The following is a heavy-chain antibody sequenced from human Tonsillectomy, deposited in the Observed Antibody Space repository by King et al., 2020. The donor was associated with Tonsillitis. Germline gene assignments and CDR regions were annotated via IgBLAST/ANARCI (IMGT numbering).Heavy chain of an antibody. V-gene: IGHV3-23*04. Sequence: VQLVESGGDLVQPGGSLRLSCAASGLSFFTYAMAWVRQAPGRGLEWVSVVSGSGDKTYYADSVKGRFTISRDISKNTLHLQMNSLRGEDTAVYYCAGALGYVDPFDVWGQGTMVTVSS. D-gene: IGHD3-22*01. CDR1: GLSFFTYA. CDR3: AGALGYVDPFDV. J-gene: IGHJ3*01. CDR2: VSGSGDKT.